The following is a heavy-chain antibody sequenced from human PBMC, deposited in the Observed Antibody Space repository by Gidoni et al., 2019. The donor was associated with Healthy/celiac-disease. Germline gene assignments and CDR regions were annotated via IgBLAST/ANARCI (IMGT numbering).Heavy chain of an antibody. CDR3: ATTMVRGVIMRY. Sequence: SISSGDYYWSWIRQPPGKGLEWIGYIYYSGSTYYNPSLKSRVTISVDTSKNQFSLKLSSVTAADTAVYYCATTMVRGVIMRYWGQGTLVTVSS. CDR2: IYYSGST. D-gene: IGHD3-10*01. J-gene: IGHJ4*02. CDR1: SISSGDYY. V-gene: IGHV4-30-4*01.